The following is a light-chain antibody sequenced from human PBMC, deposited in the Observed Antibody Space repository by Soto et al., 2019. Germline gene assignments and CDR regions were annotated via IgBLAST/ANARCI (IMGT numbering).Light chain of an antibody. V-gene: IGLV2-14*01. J-gene: IGLJ1*01. CDR3: SSYTSNNTLDV. CDR2: EVS. CDR1: RSDVGSYNY. Sequence: QSVLNQPASVSGSPGQSITISCTGTRSDVGSYNYVSWYQQHPGKAPKLMIYEVSNRPSGVSNRFSGSESDNKASLTISGLQAAHEADSYCSSYTSNNTLDVAGTGTMVTGL.